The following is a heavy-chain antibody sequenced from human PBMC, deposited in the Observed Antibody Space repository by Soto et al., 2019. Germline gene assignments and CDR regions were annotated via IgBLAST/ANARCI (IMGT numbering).Heavy chain of an antibody. CDR2: MQHTGNT. D-gene: IGHD3-16*01. Sequence: QVQLQESGPGLVKPSETLSLTCAVSGASIRSYRWSWIRQPAGKRLESIGRMQHTGNTNYNPSRKSRVTMSADTSKNQITLKMTSVTAADTAVYFCAKDVSSRRWFDPWGQGILVIVSS. V-gene: IGHV4-4*07. J-gene: IGHJ5*02. CDR3: AKDVSSRRWFDP. CDR1: GASIRSYR.